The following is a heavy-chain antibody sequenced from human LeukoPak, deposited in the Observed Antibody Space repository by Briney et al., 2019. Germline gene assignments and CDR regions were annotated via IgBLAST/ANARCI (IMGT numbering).Heavy chain of an antibody. J-gene: IGHJ4*02. CDR2: IYYSGST. D-gene: IGHD3-22*01. CDR1: GGSISSSSYY. V-gene: IGHV4-39*01. Sequence: SETLSLTCTVSGGSISSSSYYWGWIRQPPGKGLEWIGSIYYSGSTYYNPSLKSRVTISVDTSKNQFSLKLSSVTAADTAVYYCARHSGGRYYYDSSGLDYWGQGTLVTVSS. CDR3: ARHSGGRYYYDSSGLDY.